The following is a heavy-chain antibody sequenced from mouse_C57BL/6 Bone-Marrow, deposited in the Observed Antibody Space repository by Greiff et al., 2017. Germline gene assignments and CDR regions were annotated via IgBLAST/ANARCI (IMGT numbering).Heavy chain of an antibody. CDR3: ARSGLRRLRYYAVDY. Sequence: EVMLVESGGDLVKPGGSLKLSCAASGFTFSSYGMSWVRQTPDKRLEWVATISSGGSYTYYPDSVKGRFTFSRDTAKNTLYLQLSSLMSEDTAMYYCARSGLRRLRYYAVDYWGQGTSVTVSS. CDR1: GFTFSSYG. D-gene: IGHD2-4*01. CDR2: ISSGGSYT. V-gene: IGHV5-6*01. J-gene: IGHJ4*01.